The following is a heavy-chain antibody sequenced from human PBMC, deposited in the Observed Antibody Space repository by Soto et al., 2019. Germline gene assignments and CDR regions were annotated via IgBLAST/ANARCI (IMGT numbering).Heavy chain of an antibody. CDR2: ISGSGGST. V-gene: IGHV3-23*01. CDR3: ASIRLGYCSSTSCQTFDY. J-gene: IGHJ4*02. Sequence: EVQLLESGGGLVQPGGSLRLSCAASGFTFSSYAMSWVRQAPGKGLEWVSAISGSGGSTYYADSVKGRFTISRDNSKNTLYLQMNNLRAEDTAVYYCASIRLGYCSSTSCQTFDYWGQGTLVTVSS. CDR1: GFTFSSYA. D-gene: IGHD2-2*01.